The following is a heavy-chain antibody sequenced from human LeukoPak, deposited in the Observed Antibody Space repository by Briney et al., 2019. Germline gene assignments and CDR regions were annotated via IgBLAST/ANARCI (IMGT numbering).Heavy chain of an antibody. CDR2: VRNKANGYTT. V-gene: IGHV3-72*01. J-gene: IGHJ4*02. D-gene: IGHD1-14*01. CDR3: TSGTLNLFQY. Sequence: AGSLRLSCAASGFTFSDHYMDWVRQAPGKGLEWVGRVRNKANGYTTEYAASVKVRFTISRDDSKNSLYLQMNSLETADTAVYYCTSGTLNLFQYWGQGTLVSVSS. CDR1: GFTFSDHY.